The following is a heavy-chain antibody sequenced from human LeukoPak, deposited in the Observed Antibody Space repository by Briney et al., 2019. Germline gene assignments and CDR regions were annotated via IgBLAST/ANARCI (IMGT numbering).Heavy chain of an antibody. J-gene: IGHJ4*02. D-gene: IGHD6-13*01. CDR2: TYQRSKWSS. CDR3: ARGRASAFDY. CDR1: GDSLSSSGDA. Sequence: SQTLSLTCVISGDSLSSSGDARNWIRQSPSGRLEWLGRTYQRSKWSSDYALSVRSRITVDPDTSKNQFSLQLYSVTPEDTAVYYCARGRASAFDYWDQGTLVTVSS. V-gene: IGHV6-1*01.